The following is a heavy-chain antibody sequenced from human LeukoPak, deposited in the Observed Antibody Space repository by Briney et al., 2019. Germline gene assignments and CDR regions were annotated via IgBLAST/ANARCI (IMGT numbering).Heavy chain of an antibody. V-gene: IGHV3-30-3*01. CDR2: ISYDGSNK. CDR3: ARDRGFVGYSEYYYYGMDV. Sequence: GGSLGLSCAASGFTLSSYAMHWVRQAPGKGLEWVAVISYDGSNKYYADSVKGRFTISRDNSKNTLYLQMNSLRAEDTAVYYCARDRGFVGYSEYYYYGMDVWGQGTTVTVSS. D-gene: IGHD4-11*01. J-gene: IGHJ6*02. CDR1: GFTLSSYA.